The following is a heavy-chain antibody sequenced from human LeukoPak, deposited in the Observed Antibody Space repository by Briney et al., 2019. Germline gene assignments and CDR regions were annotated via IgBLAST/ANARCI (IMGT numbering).Heavy chain of an antibody. CDR1: GYTFTSYG. Sequence: ASVKVSCKASGYTFTSYGISWVRQAPGQGLEWMGWISAYNGNTNFAQKLQGRVTMTTDTSTSTAYLELRSLRSDDTAVYYCARDDDVVVPPAITAEYFHHWGQGTLVTVSS. CDR2: ISAYNGNT. D-gene: IGHD2-2*01. V-gene: IGHV1-18*01. CDR3: ARDDDVVVPPAITAEYFHH. J-gene: IGHJ1*01.